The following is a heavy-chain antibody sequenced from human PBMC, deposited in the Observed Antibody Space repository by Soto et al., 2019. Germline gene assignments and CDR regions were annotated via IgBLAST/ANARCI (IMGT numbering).Heavy chain of an antibody. CDR3: ARGNEYGGNFDY. V-gene: IGHV1-8*01. CDR1: GYTFTSYD. CDR2: MNPNSGNT. J-gene: IGHJ4*02. D-gene: IGHD2-15*01. Sequence: QVQLVQSGAEVKKPGASVKISCKASGYTFTSYDINWVRQATGQGLESMGWMNPNSGNTAYAQKFQGRVTMTRNTSISTAYMELSSLRSEDTAVYYCARGNEYGGNFDYWGQGTLVTVSS.